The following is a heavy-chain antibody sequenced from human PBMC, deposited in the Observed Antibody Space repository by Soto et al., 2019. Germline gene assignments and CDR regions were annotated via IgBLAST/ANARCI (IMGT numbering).Heavy chain of an antibody. J-gene: IGHJ6*02. D-gene: IGHD2-8*01. CDR2: IYYSGST. CDR3: ARDPLYCTNGVCSPWTRYYYYYGMDV. CDR1: GGSVSSGSYY. V-gene: IGHV4-61*01. Sequence: SETLSLTCTVSGGSVSSGSYYWSWIRQPPGKGLEWIGYIYYSGSTNYNPSLKSRVTISVDTSKNQFSLKLSSVTAADTAVYYCARDPLYCTNGVCSPWTRYYYYYGMDVWGQGTTVTVSS.